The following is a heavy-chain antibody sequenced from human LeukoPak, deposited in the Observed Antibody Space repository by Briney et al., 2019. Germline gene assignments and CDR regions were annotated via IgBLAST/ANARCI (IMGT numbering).Heavy chain of an antibody. D-gene: IGHD2-21*02. J-gene: IGHJ4*02. CDR2: MNPNSGNT. CDR3: ARAEHIVVVTALGY. V-gene: IGHV1-8*01. CDR1: GYTFTSYD. Sequence: GASVKVSCKASGYTFTSYDINWVRQATGQGLEWMGWMNPNSGNTGYAQKFQGRVTITRDTSASTAYMELSSLRSEDTAVYYCARAEHIVVVTALGYWGQGTLVTVSS.